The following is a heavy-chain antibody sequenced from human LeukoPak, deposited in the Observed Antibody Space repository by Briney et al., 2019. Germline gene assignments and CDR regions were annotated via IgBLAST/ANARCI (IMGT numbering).Heavy chain of an antibody. J-gene: IGHJ4*02. Sequence: SQTLSLTCVISGDSVSSNSAAWTWLRQSPSRGLEWLGRTYYRSEWYNDYALSLKTRITINPNTSKNQVSLHLNSATPEDTAVYYCARTFYGENFDYWGQGTLVTVSS. V-gene: IGHV6-1*01. D-gene: IGHD4-17*01. CDR1: GDSVSSNSAA. CDR3: ARTFYGENFDY. CDR2: TYYRSEWYN.